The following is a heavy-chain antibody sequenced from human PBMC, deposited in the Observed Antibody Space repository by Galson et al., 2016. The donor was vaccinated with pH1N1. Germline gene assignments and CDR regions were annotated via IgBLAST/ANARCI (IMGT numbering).Heavy chain of an antibody. CDR1: GFTFSSYS. Sequence: SLRLSCAASGFTFSSYSMHWVRQAPGKGLEWASSISSSSNYIHYADSLRGRFTISRDNAKNSLYLQMNSLGAEDTAVYYCARAGGVVTSTLFFQHWGQGTLVTVSS. J-gene: IGHJ1*01. D-gene: IGHD2-21*02. V-gene: IGHV3-21*01. CDR3: ARAGGVVTSTLFFQH. CDR2: ISSSSNYI.